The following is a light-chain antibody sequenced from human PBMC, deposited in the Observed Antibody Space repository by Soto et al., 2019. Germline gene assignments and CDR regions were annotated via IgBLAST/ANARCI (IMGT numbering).Light chain of an antibody. V-gene: IGLV2-14*01. CDR1: NNDVGGYEY. CDR3: SSYTTTALLV. J-gene: IGLJ3*02. Sequence: QSALTQPASVSGSPGQSITISCTGTNNDVGGYEYVSWYQQLPGKAPKLLIYEVNNRASGVSHRFSGSKSGNTASLTISGLQSEDEADYYCSSYTTTALLVFGGGTKLTVL. CDR2: EVN.